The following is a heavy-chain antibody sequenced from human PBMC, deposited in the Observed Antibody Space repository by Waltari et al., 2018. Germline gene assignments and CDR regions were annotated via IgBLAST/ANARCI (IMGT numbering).Heavy chain of an antibody. CDR2: INPNSGGT. D-gene: IGHD3-10*01. Sequence: QVQLVQSGAEVKKPGASVKVSCKASGYTFTGYYMHWVRQAPGQGLEWMGWINPNSGGTNYAQKFQGRVTMTRDTSISTAYMELSRLRSDDTAVYYCATSPRSGSGSYPFDYWGQGTLVTVSS. CDR3: ATSPRSGSGSYPFDY. J-gene: IGHJ4*02. CDR1: GYTFTGYY. V-gene: IGHV1-2*02.